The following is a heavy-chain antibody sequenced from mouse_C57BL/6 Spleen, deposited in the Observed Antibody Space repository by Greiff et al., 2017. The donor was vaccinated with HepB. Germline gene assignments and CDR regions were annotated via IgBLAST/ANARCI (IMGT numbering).Heavy chain of an antibody. J-gene: IGHJ1*03. CDR1: GFTFSDFY. V-gene: IGHV7-1*01. Sequence: EVKVVDSGGGLVQSGRSLRLSCATSGFTFSDFYMEWVRQAPGKGLEWIAASRNKANDYTTEYSASVKGRFIVSRDTSQSILYLQMNALRAEDTAIYYCARALNWAYWYFDVWGTGTTVTVSS. CDR3: ARALNWAYWYFDV. CDR2: SRNKANDYTT. D-gene: IGHD4-1*02.